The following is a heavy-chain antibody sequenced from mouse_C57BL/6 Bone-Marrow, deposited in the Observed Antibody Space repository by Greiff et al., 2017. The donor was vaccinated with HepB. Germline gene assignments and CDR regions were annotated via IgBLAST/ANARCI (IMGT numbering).Heavy chain of an antibody. CDR2: ISSGSSTI. CDR3: ARDGNYSWYFDV. Sequence: EVMLVESGGGLVKPGGSLKLSCAASGFTFSDYGMHWVRQAPEKGLEWVAYISSGSSTIYYADTVKGRFTISRDNAKNTLFLPMTSLRSEDTAMYYCARDGNYSWYFDVWGTGTTVTVSS. D-gene: IGHD2-1*01. J-gene: IGHJ1*03. V-gene: IGHV5-17*01. CDR1: GFTFSDYG.